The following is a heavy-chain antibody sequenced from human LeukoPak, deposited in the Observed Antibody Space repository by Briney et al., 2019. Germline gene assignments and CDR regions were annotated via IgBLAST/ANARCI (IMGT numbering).Heavy chain of an antibody. Sequence: ASVKVSCKASGGTFSSYAISWVRQAPGQGLEWMGIINPSGGSTSYAQKFQGRVTMTRDMSTSTVYMELSSLRSEDTAVYYCARDSARLDFDYWGQGTLVTVSS. CDR2: INPSGGST. V-gene: IGHV1-46*01. J-gene: IGHJ4*02. CDR1: GGTFSSYA. D-gene: IGHD6-25*01. CDR3: ARDSARLDFDY.